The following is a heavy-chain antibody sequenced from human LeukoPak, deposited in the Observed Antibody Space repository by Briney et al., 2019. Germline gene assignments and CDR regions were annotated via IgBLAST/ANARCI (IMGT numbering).Heavy chain of an antibody. CDR2: IYYSGST. D-gene: IGHD6-13*01. J-gene: IGHJ4*02. V-gene: IGHV4-39*07. CDR1: GGSINSHSYY. CDR3: ATKPGYPTDY. Sequence: SETPSLTCTVSGGSINSHSYYWGWIRQPPGKGLEWIGSIYYSGSTYYNPSLKSRVTISVDTSKNQFSLKLSSVTAADTAVYYCATKPGYPTDYWGQGTLVTVSS.